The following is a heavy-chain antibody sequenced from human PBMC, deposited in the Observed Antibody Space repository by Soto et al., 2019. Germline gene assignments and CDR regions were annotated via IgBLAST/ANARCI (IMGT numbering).Heavy chain of an antibody. Sequence: SETLSLTCTVSGGSISSYYWSWIRQPPGKGLEWIGYIYYSGSTNYNPSLKSRVTISVDTSKNQFSLKLSSVTAADTAVYYCATSVVVAATRAFDYWGQGTLVTVSS. V-gene: IGHV4-59*01. J-gene: IGHJ4*02. D-gene: IGHD2-15*01. CDR2: IYYSGST. CDR3: ATSVVVAATRAFDY. CDR1: GGSISSYY.